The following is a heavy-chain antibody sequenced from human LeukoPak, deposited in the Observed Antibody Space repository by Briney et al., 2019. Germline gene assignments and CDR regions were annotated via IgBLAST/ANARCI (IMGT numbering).Heavy chain of an antibody. Sequence: ASVKVSCKASGDTFTSYYMHWVRQAPGQGLEWMGIINPSGGSNTYAQKFQGRVTMTRDMSTSTAYMELGGLTSDDTAVYYCARPYCSGGSCHDYFDYWGQGTLVTVSS. J-gene: IGHJ4*02. CDR2: INPSGGSN. V-gene: IGHV1-46*01. CDR3: ARPYCSGGSCHDYFDY. CDR1: GDTFTSYY. D-gene: IGHD2-15*01.